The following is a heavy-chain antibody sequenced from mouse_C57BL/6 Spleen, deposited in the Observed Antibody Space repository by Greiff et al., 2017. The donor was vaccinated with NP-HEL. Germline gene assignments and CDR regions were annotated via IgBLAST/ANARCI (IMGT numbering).Heavy chain of an antibody. CDR3: ARDYGSSGNY. CDR2: ISSGSSTI. J-gene: IGHJ2*01. Sequence: EVKLMESGGGLVKPGGSLKLSCAASGFTFSDYGMHWVRQAPEKGLEWVAYISSGSSTIYYADTVKGRFTISRDNAKNTLFLQMTSLRSEDTAMYYCARDYGSSGNYWGQGTTLTVSS. V-gene: IGHV5-17*01. CDR1: GFTFSDYG. D-gene: IGHD1-1*01.